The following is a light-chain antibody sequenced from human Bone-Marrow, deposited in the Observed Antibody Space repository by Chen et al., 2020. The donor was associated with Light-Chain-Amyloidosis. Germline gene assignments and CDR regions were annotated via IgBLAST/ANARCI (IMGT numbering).Light chain of an antibody. CDR2: AAS. CDR1: QAISTY. CDR3: QQSYTAPYT. J-gene: IGKJ2*01. V-gene: IGKV1-39*01. Sequence: DIQLTQSPSSVSASVGDRVTFTCQASQAISTYLNWYQLKPGKAPQLLIFAASSLQSGVPSRFSGSGSGTDFTLTISSLQAEDLATYYCQQSYTAPYTFGQGTTLEIK.